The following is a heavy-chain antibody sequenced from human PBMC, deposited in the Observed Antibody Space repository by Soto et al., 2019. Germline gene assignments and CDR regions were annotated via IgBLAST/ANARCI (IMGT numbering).Heavy chain of an antibody. Sequence: GGFLRLSCAASGFTFSSYGMHWVRQAPGKGLEWVAVISYDGSNKYYADSVKGRFTISRDNSKNTLYLQMNSLRAEDTAVYYCAKEYVWGSYLVFDYWGQGTLVTVSS. V-gene: IGHV3-30*18. CDR3: AKEYVWGSYLVFDY. J-gene: IGHJ4*02. CDR1: GFTFSSYG. D-gene: IGHD3-16*02. CDR2: ISYDGSNK.